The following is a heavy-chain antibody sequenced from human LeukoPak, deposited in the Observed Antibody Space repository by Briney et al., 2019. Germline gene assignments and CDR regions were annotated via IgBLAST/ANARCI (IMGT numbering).Heavy chain of an antibody. Sequence: GGSLRLSCAASGFTFSNYSMNWVRQAPGKGLEWVSYITSSSSMIYYADSVKGRFTIARDNAKNSLYLQMNSLRDEDTAVYYCARDQRGATYYDYWGQGTLVTVSS. V-gene: IGHV3-48*02. CDR1: GFTFSNYS. CDR2: ITSSSSMI. D-gene: IGHD1-26*01. J-gene: IGHJ4*02. CDR3: ARDQRGATYYDY.